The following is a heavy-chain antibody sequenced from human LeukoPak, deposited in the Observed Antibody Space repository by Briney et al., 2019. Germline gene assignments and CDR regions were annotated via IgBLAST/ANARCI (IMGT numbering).Heavy chain of an antibody. V-gene: IGHV4-39*07. Sequence: PSETLSLTCTVSGGSISSSSYYWGWIRQPPGKGLEWIGSIYYSGSTYYNPSLKSRVTISVDTSKNQFSLKLSSVTAADTAVYYCARSLPITYYDFWSGYYSPFDYWGQGTLVTVSS. J-gene: IGHJ4*02. CDR1: GGSISSSSYY. CDR2: IYYSGST. D-gene: IGHD3-3*01. CDR3: ARSLPITYYDFWSGYYSPFDY.